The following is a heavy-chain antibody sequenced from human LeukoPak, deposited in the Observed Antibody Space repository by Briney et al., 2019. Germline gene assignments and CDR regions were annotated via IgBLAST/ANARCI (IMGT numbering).Heavy chain of an antibody. J-gene: IGHJ2*01. D-gene: IGHD3-9*01. CDR3: ARGGDILTGYSDWYFDL. CDR1: GGSLSSGSYY. CDR2: IYTSGST. V-gene: IGHV4-61*02. Sequence: SETLSLTCTVSGGSLSSGSYYWSWIRQPAGKGLEWIGRIYTSGSTNYNPSLKCRVTISVDTSKNQFSLKLSSVTAADTAVYYCARGGDILTGYSDWYFDLWGRGTLVTVSS.